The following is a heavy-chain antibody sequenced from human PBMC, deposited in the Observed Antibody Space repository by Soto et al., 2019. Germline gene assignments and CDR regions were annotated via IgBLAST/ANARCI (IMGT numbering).Heavy chain of an antibody. V-gene: IGHV3-30*18. CDR3: AKDLAGYCSGGSCVPGEAGYYYYYGMDA. Sequence: PGGSLRLSCAASGFTFSSYGMHWVRQAPGKGLEWVAVISYDGSNKYYADSVKGRFTISRDNSKNTLYLQMNSLRAEDMAVYYCAKDLAGYCSGGSCVPGEAGYYYYYGMDAWGQGTTVTVSS. CDR2: ISYDGSNK. J-gene: IGHJ6*02. D-gene: IGHD2-15*01. CDR1: GFTFSSYG.